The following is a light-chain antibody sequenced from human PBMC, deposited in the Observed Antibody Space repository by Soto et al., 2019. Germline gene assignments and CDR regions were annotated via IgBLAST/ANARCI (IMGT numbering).Light chain of an antibody. V-gene: IGKV3D-15*01. CDR1: QSVSNN. CDR2: GAS. J-gene: IGKJ5*01. Sequence: EVVMTQSPDILSVSPGGRATLSCRASQSVSNNLAWYQQKPGQAPRVVIYGASTRATGIPARFSGSGSGTEFTLTTTSLQSEDVAVYYCQQYDNWLSITFGQGTRLEIK. CDR3: QQYDNWLSIT.